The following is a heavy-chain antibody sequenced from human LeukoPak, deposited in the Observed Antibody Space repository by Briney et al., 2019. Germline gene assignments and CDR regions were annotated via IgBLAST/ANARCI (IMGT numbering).Heavy chain of an antibody. CDR2: ISYDGSNK. CDR1: GFTFSSYA. V-gene: IGHV3-30*04. D-gene: IGHD3-10*01. CDR3: AREEFISYALSGSYYNPFRD. J-gene: IGHJ4*02. Sequence: PGRAVRLSCAACGFTFSSYAMHGVRQAPGRGVEGGAVISYDGSNKYYADSVNGRFTISTDNSKNPLYLQMNSLRAEDTAVYYCAREEFISYALSGSYYNPFRDWGQGTLVTVSS.